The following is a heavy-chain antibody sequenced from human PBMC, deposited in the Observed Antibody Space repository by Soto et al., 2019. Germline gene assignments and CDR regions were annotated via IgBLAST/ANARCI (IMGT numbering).Heavy chain of an antibody. V-gene: IGHV2-5*02. CDR3: ATRLYASSDDAFDI. J-gene: IGHJ3*02. Sequence: QITLKESGPTLVKPTQTLTLTCTFSGFSLTTSGVGVGWIRQPPGKALEWLALIYWDDEKRYSPSLQSRLTITKDTSKNQVDLTVTNMNPADTGTYYCATRLYASSDDAFDIWGQGTMVYVSS. D-gene: IGHD6-6*01. CDR1: GFSLTTSGVG. CDR2: IYWDDEK.